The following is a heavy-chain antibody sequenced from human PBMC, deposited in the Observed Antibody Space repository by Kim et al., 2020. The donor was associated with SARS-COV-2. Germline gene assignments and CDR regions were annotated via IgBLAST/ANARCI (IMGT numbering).Heavy chain of an antibody. V-gene: IGHV4-59*01. CDR3: ARVRVDYYDSSGKRGWFDP. CDR1: GGSISSYY. CDR2: IYYSGST. D-gene: IGHD3-22*01. Sequence: SETLSLTCTVSGGSISSYYWSWIRQPPGKGLEWIGYIYYSGSTNYNPSLKSRVTISVDTSKNQFSLKLSSVTAADTAVYYCARVRVDYYDSSGKRGWFDPWGQGTLVTVSS. J-gene: IGHJ5*02.